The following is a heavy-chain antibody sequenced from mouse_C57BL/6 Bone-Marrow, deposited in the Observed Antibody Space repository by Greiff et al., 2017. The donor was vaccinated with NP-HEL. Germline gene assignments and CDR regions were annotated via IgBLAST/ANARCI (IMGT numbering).Heavy chain of an antibody. Sequence: DVKLQESGPVLVKPGASVKMSCKASGYTFTDYYMNWVKQSHGKSLEWIGVINPYNGGTSYNQKFKGKATLTVDKSSSTAYMELNSLTSEDSAVYYCARFPGLGAMDYWGQGTSVTVSS. CDR2: INPYNGGT. J-gene: IGHJ4*01. CDR3: ARFPGLGAMDY. CDR1: GYTFTDYY. D-gene: IGHD4-1*01. V-gene: IGHV1-19*01.